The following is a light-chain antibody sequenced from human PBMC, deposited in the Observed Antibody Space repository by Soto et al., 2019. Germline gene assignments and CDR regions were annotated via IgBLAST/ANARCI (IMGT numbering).Light chain of an antibody. CDR2: GAS. Sequence: EIVMTYSRASMSVPTRERXTXSCRASQSVSTNFAWYLQKPGQANRLIIYGASKRATAVTDRLTGSGSGTEFTLSISSLQSDDFGVYYCQQYDTWPRTFGQGTTVDIK. J-gene: IGKJ1*01. V-gene: IGKV3-15*01. CDR1: QSVSTN. CDR3: QQYDTWPRT.